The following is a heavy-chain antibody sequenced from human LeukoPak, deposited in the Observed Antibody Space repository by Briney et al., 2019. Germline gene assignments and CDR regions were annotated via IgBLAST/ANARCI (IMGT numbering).Heavy chain of an antibody. J-gene: IGHJ4*02. D-gene: IGHD3-10*01. CDR3: ARDLHYYGSGRYYETGPFDY. V-gene: IGHV3-23*01. CDR1: GFTFSSYA. Sequence: QPGGSLRLSCAASGFTFSSYAMSWVRQAPGKGLEWVSAISPGGGSTNYPDSVEGRFTISRDNSKNTLYLQMNSLRPEDTAVYYCARDLHYYGSGRYYETGPFDYWGQGTLVTVSS. CDR2: ISPGGGST.